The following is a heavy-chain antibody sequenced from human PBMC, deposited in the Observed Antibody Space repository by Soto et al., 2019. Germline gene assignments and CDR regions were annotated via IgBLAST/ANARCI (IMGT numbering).Heavy chain of an antibody. CDR1: GYTFTNYG. CDR3: ARDHYYDSSGYYREDF. CDR2: ISAYTGYT. D-gene: IGHD3-22*01. Sequence: QVQLVQSGAEVKKPEASVKVSCKASGYTFTNYGISWVRQAPGQGLDWMGRISAYTGYTDYAQKFQGRVTMTTDPSTNTGYMELRSLRSDDTAVYYCARDHYYDSSGYYREDFWGQGTLVTVSS. V-gene: IGHV1-18*01. J-gene: IGHJ4*02.